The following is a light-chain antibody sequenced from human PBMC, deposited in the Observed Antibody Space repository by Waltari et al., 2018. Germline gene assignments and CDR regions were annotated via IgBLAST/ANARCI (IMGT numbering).Light chain of an antibody. CDR2: AAS. CDR3: QHYVRLPVT. Sequence: IMLTQSPDTLSLSPGERATLSCRASQSIGTFLVWYQQKPGQAPRLLIYAASTRATGIPDRFSGSGSGTDFSRIISRLEPEDFAVYYCQHYVRLPVTFGQGTKVEIK. CDR1: QSIGTF. J-gene: IGKJ1*01. V-gene: IGKV3-20*01.